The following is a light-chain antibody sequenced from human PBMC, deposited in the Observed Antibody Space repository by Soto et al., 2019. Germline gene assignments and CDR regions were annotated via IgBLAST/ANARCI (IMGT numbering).Light chain of an antibody. V-gene: IGKV1-39*01. J-gene: IGKJ5*01. CDR2: AAS. CDR3: QRSYCTYIT. Sequence: DIELTQSPSSLSSSVGERVTLSCRASQIVSIYLKWYQQKPGQAPNLLIFAASTLQTGIPSRFSGSGSGTDFTLNISRLQPEDFASYCYQRSYCTYITFGQGTRLEIK. CDR1: QIVSIY.